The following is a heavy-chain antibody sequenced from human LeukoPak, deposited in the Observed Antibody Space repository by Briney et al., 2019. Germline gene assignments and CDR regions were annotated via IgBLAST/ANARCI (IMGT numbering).Heavy chain of an antibody. Sequence: SETLSLTCTVSGGSISSGDYYWSWIRQPPGKGLEWIGYIYYSGSTYYNPSLKSRVTISVDTSKNQFSLKLSSVTAADTAVYYCARKTTVDYYYYYGMDVWGQGTTVTVSS. V-gene: IGHV4-30-4*01. J-gene: IGHJ6*02. CDR3: ARKTTVDYYYYYGMDV. CDR2: IYYSGST. D-gene: IGHD4-23*01. CDR1: GGSISSGDYY.